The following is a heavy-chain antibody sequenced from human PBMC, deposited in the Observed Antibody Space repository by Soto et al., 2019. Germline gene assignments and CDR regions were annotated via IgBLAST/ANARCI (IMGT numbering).Heavy chain of an antibody. D-gene: IGHD6-19*01. J-gene: IGHJ6*02. Sequence: ASVKVSCKASGYTFTGYYMHWVRQAPGQGLEWMGWINPNSGGTNYAQKFQGWVTMTRDTSISTAYMELSRLRSDDTAVYYCARFRRAVAGQTPYYYYGLDVWGQGTTVTVSS. CDR3: ARFRRAVAGQTPYYYYGLDV. CDR2: INPNSGGT. CDR1: GYTFTGYY. V-gene: IGHV1-2*04.